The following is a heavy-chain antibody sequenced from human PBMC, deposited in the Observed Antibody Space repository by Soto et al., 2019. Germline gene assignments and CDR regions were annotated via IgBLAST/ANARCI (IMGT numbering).Heavy chain of an antibody. V-gene: IGHV3-23*01. CDR2: ISVSGDNT. J-gene: IGHJ6*02. D-gene: IGHD3-10*01. CDR3: AKDGKMRTKVWFPAGYGMDV. CDR1: GFTFSRYA. Sequence: WWSLRLSCVASGFTFSRYAMNWVRQAPGRVLQWISGISVSGDNTSYVESVRGRFTVYRDNSKNTLYLQMNNLRAEDTALYYCAKDGKMRTKVWFPAGYGMDVWGQGTTVTVSS.